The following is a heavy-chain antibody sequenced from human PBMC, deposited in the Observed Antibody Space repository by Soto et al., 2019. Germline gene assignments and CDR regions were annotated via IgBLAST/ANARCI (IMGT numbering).Heavy chain of an antibody. CDR1: GYTFTGYY. Sequence: GASVKVSCKASGYTFTGYYMHWVRQAPGQGLEWMGWINPNSGGTNYAQKFQGRVTMTRDTSISTAYMELSRLRSDDTAVYYCARRPGYCSSTSCYPLDYWGQGTLVTVS. J-gene: IGHJ4*02. CDR2: INPNSGGT. D-gene: IGHD2-2*01. V-gene: IGHV1-2*02. CDR3: ARRPGYCSSTSCYPLDY.